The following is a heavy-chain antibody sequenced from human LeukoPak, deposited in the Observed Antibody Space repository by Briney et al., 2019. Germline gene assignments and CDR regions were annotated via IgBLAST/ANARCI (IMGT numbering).Heavy chain of an antibody. CDR2: TYYRSRWYK. Sequence: SQTLSLTCVISGDSVSNNSASWNWIRQSPSRGVEWLGRTYYRSRWYKDYAVSVKSRITINPDTSKNQSSLQLNSVTPEDTAVYYCARWLTTWGQGTLVTVSS. V-gene: IGHV6-1*01. CDR1: GDSVSNNSAS. CDR3: ARWLTT. D-gene: IGHD3-9*01. J-gene: IGHJ5*02.